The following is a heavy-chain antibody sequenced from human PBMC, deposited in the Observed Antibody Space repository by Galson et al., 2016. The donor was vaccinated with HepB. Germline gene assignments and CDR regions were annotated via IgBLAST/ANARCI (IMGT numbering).Heavy chain of an antibody. J-gene: IGHJ2*01. CDR2: IYYNGNT. CDR1: GGSIGSYY. CDR3: ARHRGLPSLYWFFDL. Sequence: LSLTFTVSGGSIGSYYWSWLRQTPGKGLEWIGYIYYNGNTNYNPSLKSRVTFSLDTSNHRLSLRLRSVTAADTAVYYCARHRGLPSLYWFFDLWGRGTLVTVSS. D-gene: IGHD4-11*01. V-gene: IGHV4-59*08.